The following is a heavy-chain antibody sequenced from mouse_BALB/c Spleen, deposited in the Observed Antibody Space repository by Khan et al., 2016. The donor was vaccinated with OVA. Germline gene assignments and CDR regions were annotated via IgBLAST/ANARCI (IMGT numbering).Heavy chain of an antibody. D-gene: IGHD2-9*01. J-gene: IGHJ1*01. CDR3: ARPYYGYDWYFDV. Sequence: EVELVESGGGLVQPGGSLKLSCATSGFTFSDYYMYWVRQTPEKRLEWVAYISNGGGSTYYPDTVKGRFTISRDNAKNTLSLQMSRLKSEDTAMYYCARPYYGYDWYFDVWGAGTTVTVSS. CDR2: ISNGGGST. V-gene: IGHV5-12*02. CDR1: GFTFSDYY.